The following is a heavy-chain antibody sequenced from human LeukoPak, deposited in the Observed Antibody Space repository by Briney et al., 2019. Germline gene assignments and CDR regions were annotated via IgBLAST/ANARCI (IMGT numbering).Heavy chain of an antibody. V-gene: IGHV5-51*01. CDR3: ARVGAAVVGKFDY. CDR1: GDRLTSYW. J-gene: IGHJ4*02. D-gene: IGHD6-19*01. CDR2: IYVDDSES. Sequence: GESLKISCKASGDRLTSYWIAWVRQMPGRGLEWMGIIYVDDSESRYSPSFQGQVTMSVNKSISTAYLQWSSLKASDTAMYYCARVGAAVVGKFDYWGQXTLVSVSS.